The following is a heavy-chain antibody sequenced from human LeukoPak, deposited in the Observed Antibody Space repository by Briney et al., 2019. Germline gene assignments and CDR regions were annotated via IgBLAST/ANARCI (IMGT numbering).Heavy chain of an antibody. V-gene: IGHV3-21*01. CDR1: GFTFSIYS. D-gene: IGHD3-10*01. Sequence: PGGSLRLSCAASGFTFSIYSMNWARQAPGKGLEWVSSLSGSSNYIFYADSVKGRFTISRDNAKNSLFLQMNSLRAEDTAVYFCARWGSGDSFDIWGQGTMVTVSS. J-gene: IGHJ3*02. CDR2: LSGSSNYI. CDR3: ARWGSGDSFDI.